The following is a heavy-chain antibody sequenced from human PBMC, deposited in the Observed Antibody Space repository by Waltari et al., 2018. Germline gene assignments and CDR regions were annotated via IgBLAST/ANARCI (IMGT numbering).Heavy chain of an antibody. D-gene: IGHD3-9*01. V-gene: IGHV3-30*10. CDR1: GFSFSSHG. CDR3: AREGVILKITDRYFDM. CDR2: ISYDGRNK. J-gene: IGHJ2*01. Sequence: QVHLVESGGGVVQPGGSLRLSCAASGFSFSSHGMHWVRQAPGKGIQGGSCISYDGRNKYYTGAVKGRFTVSRDNSQNTLHLQMNSLAVEDTAVYYCAREGVILKITDRYFDMWGRGTLVTVSS.